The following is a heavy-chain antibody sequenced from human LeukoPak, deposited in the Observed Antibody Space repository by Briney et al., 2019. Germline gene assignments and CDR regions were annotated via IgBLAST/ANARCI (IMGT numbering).Heavy chain of an antibody. Sequence: SETLSLTCAVYGGSFSGYYWSWIRQPPGKGLEWIGEINHSGSTNYNPSLKSRVTISVDTSKNQFSLKLSSVTAADTAVYYCARGSADGGNSGTWFDPWGQGTLVTVSS. D-gene: IGHD4-23*01. J-gene: IGHJ5*02. V-gene: IGHV4-34*01. CDR1: GGSFSGYY. CDR3: ARGSADGGNSGTWFDP. CDR2: INHSGST.